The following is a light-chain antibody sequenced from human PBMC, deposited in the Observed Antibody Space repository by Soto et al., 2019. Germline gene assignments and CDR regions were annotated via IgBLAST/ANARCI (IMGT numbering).Light chain of an antibody. V-gene: IGKV1-39*01. Sequence: DIQMTQSPSSLSASVGDRVSITCRAGQSINRFLNWYQQKPGKAPKLLIYGASSLQSGVPSRFMGSGSGTDFTLTISSLQPEDFATYYCQQSYSSPPTFGQGTKVETK. CDR3: QQSYSSPPT. CDR2: GAS. CDR1: QSINRF. J-gene: IGKJ1*01.